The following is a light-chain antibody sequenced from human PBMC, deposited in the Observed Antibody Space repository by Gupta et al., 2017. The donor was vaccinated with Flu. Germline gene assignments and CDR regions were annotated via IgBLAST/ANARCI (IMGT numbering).Light chain of an antibody. CDR1: QKSSSK. V-gene: IGKV3-15*01. CDR2: CAS. J-gene: IGKJ2*01. CDR3: QQYSDWPLNT. Sequence: LTSRGRQKSSSKLGKYQQKTGRAPRMLLYCASSRATGIPARFSGSGSGTEFTLTISSLQSEDFALYYCQQYSDWPLNTFGQGTKLEIK.